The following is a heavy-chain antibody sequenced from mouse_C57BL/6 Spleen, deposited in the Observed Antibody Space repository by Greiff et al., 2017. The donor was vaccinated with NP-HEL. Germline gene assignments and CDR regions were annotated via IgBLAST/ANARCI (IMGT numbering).Heavy chain of an antibody. Sequence: EVQLVESGPGLVKPSQSLSLTCSVTGYSITSGYYWNWIRQFPGNKLEWMGYISYDGSNNYNPSLKNRISITRDTSKNQVFLKLNSVTTEDTATYYCARAGDYDWFAYWGQGTLVTVSA. J-gene: IGHJ3*01. D-gene: IGHD2-4*01. V-gene: IGHV3-6*01. CDR2: ISYDGSN. CDR1: GYSITSGYY. CDR3: ARAGDYDWFAY.